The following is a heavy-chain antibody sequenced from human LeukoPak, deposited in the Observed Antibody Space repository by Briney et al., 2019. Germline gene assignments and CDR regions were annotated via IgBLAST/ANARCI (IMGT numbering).Heavy chain of an antibody. CDR1: GFTFSSYW. CDR2: ISTDGSTT. D-gene: IGHD3-10*01. J-gene: IGHJ2*01. Sequence: GGSLRLSCAASGFTFSSYWMHWVRQAPGKGLVWVSRISTDGSTTTYADSVKGRFTISRDNAKNSLILQMNSLRAEDTAVYYCARAGAVHWYFDFWGRGTLVTVSS. V-gene: IGHV3-74*01. CDR3: ARAGAVHWYFDF.